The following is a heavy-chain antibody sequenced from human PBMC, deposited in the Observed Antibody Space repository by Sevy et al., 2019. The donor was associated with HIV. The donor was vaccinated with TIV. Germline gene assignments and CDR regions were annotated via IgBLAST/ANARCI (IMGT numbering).Heavy chain of an antibody. CDR1: GFTFSSYG. CDR3: AKGYDSSGHLY. V-gene: IGHV3-30*18. Sequence: GGSLRLSCAASGFTFSSYGMHWVRQAPGKGLEWVAVISYDGSNKYYADSVKGRFTISRDNSKNTLYLQMNSLTAEDTAVYYCAKGYDSSGHLYWGQGTLVTVSS. D-gene: IGHD3-22*01. CDR2: ISYDGSNK. J-gene: IGHJ4*02.